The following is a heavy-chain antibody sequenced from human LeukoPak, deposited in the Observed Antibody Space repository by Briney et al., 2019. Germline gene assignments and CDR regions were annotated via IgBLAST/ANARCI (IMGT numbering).Heavy chain of an antibody. J-gene: IGHJ3*02. CDR2: IKSKTDGGTT. CDR1: GFTFSNAW. CDR3: TTDPYYYDSSGYYHVGVENAFDI. Sequence: PGGSLRLSCAASGFTFSNAWMSWVRQAPGKGLEWVGRIKSKTDGGTTDYAAPVKGRFTISRDDSKNTLYLQMNSLKTEDTAVYYCTTDPYYYDSSGYYHVGVENAFDIWGQGTMVTVSS. V-gene: IGHV3-15*01. D-gene: IGHD3-22*01.